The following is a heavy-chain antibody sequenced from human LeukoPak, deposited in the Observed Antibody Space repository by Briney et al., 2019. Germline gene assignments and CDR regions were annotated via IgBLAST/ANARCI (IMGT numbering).Heavy chain of an antibody. Sequence: SETLSLTCAVSGGSISSGGYSWSWIRQPPGKGLEWIGYIYHSGSTYYNPSLKSRVTISVDRSKNQFSLKLSSVTAADTAVYYCARGVAATDFFDYWGRGTLVTVSS. CDR2: IYHSGST. CDR3: ARGVAATDFFDY. V-gene: IGHV4-30-2*01. D-gene: IGHD2-15*01. CDR1: GGSISSGGYS. J-gene: IGHJ4*02.